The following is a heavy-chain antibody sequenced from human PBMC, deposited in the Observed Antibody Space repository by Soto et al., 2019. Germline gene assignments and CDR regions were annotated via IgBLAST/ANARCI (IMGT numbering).Heavy chain of an antibody. CDR1: GFTFDDYA. CDR2: ISSNSRSI. V-gene: IGHV3-9*01. Sequence: GGSLRLSCAASGFTFDDYAMHWVRQAPGKGLEWASGISSNSRSIGYADSVKGRFTISRDDAKNSLYLHMNSLRADDTALYYCANSDYWGPGTLVTVSS. CDR3: ANSDY. J-gene: IGHJ4*02.